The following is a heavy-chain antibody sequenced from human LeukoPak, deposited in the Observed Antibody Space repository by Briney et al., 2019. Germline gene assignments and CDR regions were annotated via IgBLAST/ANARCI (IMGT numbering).Heavy chain of an antibody. Sequence: GGSLRLSCAASGFTFSSYAMSWVRQAPGKGLEWVSAISGSGGTTYYADSVKGRFTISRDNSKNTLYLQMNSLRAEDTAVYYCASRIAARPIDYWGQGTLVTVSS. J-gene: IGHJ4*02. D-gene: IGHD6-6*01. CDR3: ASRIAARPIDY. CDR1: GFTFSSYA. CDR2: ISGSGGTT. V-gene: IGHV3-23*01.